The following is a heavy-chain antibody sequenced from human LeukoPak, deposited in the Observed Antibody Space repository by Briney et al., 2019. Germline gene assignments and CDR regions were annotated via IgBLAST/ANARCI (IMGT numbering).Heavy chain of an antibody. CDR1: GFTFSNYW. D-gene: IGHD2-2*01. CDR3: ARERPAADFDF. CDR2: INTDGSST. J-gene: IGHJ4*02. Sequence: GGSLRLSCAASGFTFSNYWMHWGRQAPGKGLAWVSHINTDGSSTNYADSVKGRFTISRDNAKNTLHLQMNTLRAEDTAVYYCARERPAADFDFWGQGTLVIVSS. V-gene: IGHV3-74*01.